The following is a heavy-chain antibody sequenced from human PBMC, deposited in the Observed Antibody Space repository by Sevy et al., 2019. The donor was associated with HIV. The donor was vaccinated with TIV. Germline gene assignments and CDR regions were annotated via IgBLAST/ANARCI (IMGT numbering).Heavy chain of an antibody. CDR2: ISSSGSTI. Sequence: GGSLRLSCAASGFTFSDYYMSWIRQAPGKGLEWVSYISSSGSTIYYADSVKGRFTISRDNAKNSLYLQMNSLRAEDTAVYYCARVGRVAAATTYGMDVWGQGTTVTVSS. CDR1: GFTFSDYY. J-gene: IGHJ6*02. CDR3: ARVGRVAAATTYGMDV. D-gene: IGHD2-2*01. V-gene: IGHV3-11*01.